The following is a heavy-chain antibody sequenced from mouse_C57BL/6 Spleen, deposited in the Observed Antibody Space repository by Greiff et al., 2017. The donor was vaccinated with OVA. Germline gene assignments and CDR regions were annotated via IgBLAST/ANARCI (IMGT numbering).Heavy chain of an antibody. J-gene: IGHJ3*01. D-gene: IGHD2-3*01. Sequence: QVQLQQSGAELVRPGASVKLSCKASGYTFTDYYINWVKQRPGQGLEWIARIYPGRGNTYYNEKFKGKATLTAEKSSSTAYMQLSSLTSEDSAVYFCATDGYYSHWGQGTLVTVSA. CDR2: IYPGRGNT. CDR1: GYTFTDYY. CDR3: ATDGYYSH. V-gene: IGHV1-76*01.